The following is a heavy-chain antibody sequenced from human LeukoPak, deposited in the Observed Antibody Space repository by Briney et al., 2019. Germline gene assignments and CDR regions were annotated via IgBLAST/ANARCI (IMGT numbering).Heavy chain of an antibody. D-gene: IGHD5-24*01. V-gene: IGHV4-59*01. J-gene: IGHJ4*02. CDR1: GGSISSYY. Sequence: SETLSLTCTVSGGSISSYYWSWIRQPPGKGLEWIGYIYHSGSTNYSPSLKSRVTMSVDTSKNQSSLKLSSVTAADTAVYYCARGRDGYTKVFDYWGQGTLVTVSS. CDR2: IYHSGST. CDR3: ARGRDGYTKVFDY.